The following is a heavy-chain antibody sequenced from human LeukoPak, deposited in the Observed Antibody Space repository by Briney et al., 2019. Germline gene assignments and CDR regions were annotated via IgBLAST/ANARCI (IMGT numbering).Heavy chain of an antibody. V-gene: IGHV3-23*01. CDR2: ISSTDAGT. J-gene: IGHJ4*02. Sequence: GGSLRLSCAASGFSLSSYAMSWVRQAPGKGLEWVASISSTDAGTYHADSVRGRFTISRDSSKNTLYLQMNSLRAEDAAVYYCAKAPVTSCRGAYCYPFDYWGQGTLVTVSS. CDR3: AKAPVTSCRGAYCYPFDY. D-gene: IGHD2-21*01. CDR1: GFSLSSYA.